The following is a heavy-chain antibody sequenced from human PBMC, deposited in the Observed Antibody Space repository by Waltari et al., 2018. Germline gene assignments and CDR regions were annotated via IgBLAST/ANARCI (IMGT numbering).Heavy chain of an antibody. J-gene: IGHJ4*02. CDR3: ATLPGYSSGWYNY. CDR2: IYHSGST. CDR1: GYSISSGYY. D-gene: IGHD6-19*01. Sequence: QVQLQESGPGLVKPSASLSLTCAVSGYSISSGYYWGWIRHPPGKGLEWIGSIYHSGSTYYNPSLKSRVTISVDTSKNQFSLKLSSVTAADTAVYYCATLPGYSSGWYNYWGQGTLVTVSS. V-gene: IGHV4-38-2*01.